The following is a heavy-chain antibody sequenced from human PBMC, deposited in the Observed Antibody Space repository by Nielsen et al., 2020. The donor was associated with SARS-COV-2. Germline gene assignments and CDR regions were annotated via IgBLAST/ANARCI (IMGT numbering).Heavy chain of an antibody. J-gene: IGHJ4*02. CDR3: ASNWNDVSVAY. Sequence: TFSSYWMSWIRQPPGKALEWLALIDWDDDKYYSTSLKTRLTISKDTSKNQVVLTMTNMDPVDTATYYCASNWNDVSVAYWGQGTLVTVSS. D-gene: IGHD1-1*01. CDR1: TFSSYW. CDR2: IDWDDDK. V-gene: IGHV2-70*01.